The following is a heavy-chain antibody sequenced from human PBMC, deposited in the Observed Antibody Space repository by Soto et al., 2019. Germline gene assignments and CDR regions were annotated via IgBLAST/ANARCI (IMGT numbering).Heavy chain of an antibody. CDR3: TTARGTYGAEYFQH. Sequence: GGSLRLSCVASVFTFTNTWMSWVRQAPGKGLEWVGRIKSKTDDGTTNYAAPVKGRFTISRDDSKNTLYLEVNSLKTEDTAVYYCTTARGTYGAEYFQHWGPGTLVTVSS. CDR1: VFTFTNTW. V-gene: IGHV3-15*01. J-gene: IGHJ1*01. CDR2: IKSKTDDGTT. D-gene: IGHD4-17*01.